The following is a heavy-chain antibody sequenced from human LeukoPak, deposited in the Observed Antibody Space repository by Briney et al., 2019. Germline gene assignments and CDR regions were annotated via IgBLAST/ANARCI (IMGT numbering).Heavy chain of an antibody. CDR1: GFTVSTNF. CDR2: IYSGGST. J-gene: IGHJ4*02. V-gene: IGHV3-53*01. Sequence: GGSLRLSCVVSGFTVSTNFMSWVRQAPGERLEWVSVIYSGGSTYYADSVKGRFTISRDNSKNTLYLQMNSLRAEDTAVYYCAGTRVDTTTFDYFDYCGQGTLVTVSS. D-gene: IGHD4-11*01. CDR3: AGTRVDTTTFDYFDY.